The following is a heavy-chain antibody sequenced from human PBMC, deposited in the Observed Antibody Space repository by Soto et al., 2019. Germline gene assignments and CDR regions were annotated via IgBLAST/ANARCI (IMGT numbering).Heavy chain of an antibody. CDR1: GYTFTSYA. D-gene: IGHD2-15*01. V-gene: IGHV1-3*01. CDR2: INAGNGNT. Sequence: GASVKVSCKASGYTFTSYAMHWVRQAPGQRLEWMGWINAGNGNTKYSQKFQGRVTITRDTSASTAYMELSSLRSEDTAVYYCARGCSGGSCYYYYYYMDVWGKGTTVTVS. CDR3: ARGCSGGSCYYYYYYMDV. J-gene: IGHJ6*03.